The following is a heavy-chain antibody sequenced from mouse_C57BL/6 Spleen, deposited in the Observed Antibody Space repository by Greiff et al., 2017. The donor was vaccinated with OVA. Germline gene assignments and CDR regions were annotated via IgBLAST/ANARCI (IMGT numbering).Heavy chain of an antibody. CDR3: ARGGTYYGSSSLYFDV. J-gene: IGHJ1*03. CDR1: GYTFTSYW. Sequence: QVQLQQPGAELVKPGASVKMSCKASGYTFTSYWITWVKQRPGQGLEWIGDIYPGSGSTNYNEKFKSKATLTVDTSSSTAYMQLSSLTSEDSAVYYCARGGTYYGSSSLYFDVWGTGTTVTVSS. V-gene: IGHV1-55*01. D-gene: IGHD1-1*01. CDR2: IYPGSGST.